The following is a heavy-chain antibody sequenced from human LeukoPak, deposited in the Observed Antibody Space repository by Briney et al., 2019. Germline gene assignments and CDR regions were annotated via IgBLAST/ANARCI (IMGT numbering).Heavy chain of an antibody. CDR2: LSGSGGST. J-gene: IGHJ4*02. CDR3: AKGGGATVLLLSYFDY. V-gene: IGHV3-23*01. CDR1: GFSFNSYA. D-gene: IGHD3-16*01. Sequence: PGGSLRLSCAASGFSFNSYAMSWVRQAPGKGLEWVSGLSGSGGSTYYADSVKGRFTISRGNSKNTLYLQMNSLRAEDTAVYYCAKGGGATVLLLSYFDYWGQGTLVTVST.